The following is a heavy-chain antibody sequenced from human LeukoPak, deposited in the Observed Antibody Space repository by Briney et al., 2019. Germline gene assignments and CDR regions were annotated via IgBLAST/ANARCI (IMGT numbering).Heavy chain of an antibody. CDR3: ARDGYSYGWGPVSVGY. V-gene: IGHV3-74*01. CDR1: GFTFSNYW. J-gene: IGHJ4*02. D-gene: IGHD5-18*01. CDR2: INTDGSST. Sequence: QTGGSLRLSCAASGFTFSNYWMHWVRQAPGKGLVWVSRINTDGSSTSYADSAKGRFTISRDNAENTLYLQMNSLRAEDTAVYYCARDGYSYGWGPVSVGYWGQGTLVTVSS.